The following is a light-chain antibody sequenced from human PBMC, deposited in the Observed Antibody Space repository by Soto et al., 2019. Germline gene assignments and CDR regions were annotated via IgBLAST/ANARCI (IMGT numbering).Light chain of an antibody. CDR1: QSVSSSY. V-gene: IGKV3-20*01. CDR2: GAS. CDR3: QQYGSSPPIT. J-gene: IGKJ5*01. Sequence: EIVLTQSPGTLSLSPGERATLSCRASQSVSSSYLAWYQQTPGQAPRLLIYGASSRATGIPDRFSGSGSGTGFTLTISRLEPEDFAVYYCQQYGSSPPITFGQGTRLEMK.